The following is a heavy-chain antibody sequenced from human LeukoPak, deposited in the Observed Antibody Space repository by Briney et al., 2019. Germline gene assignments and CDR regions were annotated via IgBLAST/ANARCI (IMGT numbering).Heavy chain of an antibody. V-gene: IGHV1-24*01. Sequence: GASVKVSCKVSGYTLTDLSMHWVRQAPGKGLEWMGGFDPEDGETTYAQKFQGRVTMTEDTSTDTAYMELSSLRSEDTAVYYCATQGLVPGVGYYYYMDVWGKGTTVTVSS. CDR3: ATQGLVPGVGYYYYMDV. CDR1: GYTLTDLS. J-gene: IGHJ6*03. CDR2: FDPEDGET. D-gene: IGHD6-6*01.